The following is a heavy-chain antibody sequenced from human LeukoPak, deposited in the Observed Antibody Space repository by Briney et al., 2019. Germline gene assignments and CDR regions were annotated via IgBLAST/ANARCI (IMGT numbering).Heavy chain of an antibody. D-gene: IGHD3-10*01. CDR2: IYYSGST. CDR3: ARDMVRVMAFDI. J-gene: IGHJ3*02. Sequence: SETLSLTCTVSGGSISSSSYYWGWIRQPPEKGLEWIGSIYYSGSTYYNPSLKSRVTISVDTSKNQFSLKLSSVTAADTAVYYCARDMVRVMAFDIWGQGTMVTVSS. CDR1: GGSISSSSYY. V-gene: IGHV4-39*07.